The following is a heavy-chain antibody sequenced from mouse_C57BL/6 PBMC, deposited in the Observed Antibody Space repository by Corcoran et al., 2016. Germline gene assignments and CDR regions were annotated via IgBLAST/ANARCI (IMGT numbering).Heavy chain of an antibody. CDR2: IFPGSGST. CDR1: VYTFTDSS. CDR3: ATLDSSGSWFAY. V-gene: IGHV1-75*01. J-gene: IGHJ3*01. Sequence: VQLPQSGPELVTPGVSVEISCKASVYTFTDSSIHWVKQRDGQGLEWMGWIFPGSGSTYYNEKFKGKATLTVDKPSSTAYMLLSSLTSEYSAVYFSATLDSSGSWFAYWGQGTLVTVSA. D-gene: IGHD3-2*02.